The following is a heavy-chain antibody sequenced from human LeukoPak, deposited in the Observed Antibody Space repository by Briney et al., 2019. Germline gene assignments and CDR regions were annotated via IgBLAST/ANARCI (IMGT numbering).Heavy chain of an antibody. CDR3: ARDDDYGDYGAFAF. D-gene: IGHD4-17*01. Sequence: GGFLRLSCAASGFSFSRYWMSWVRQAPGKGLEWVAIIKQDGSEKYFVHSVRGRFTISRDNVKNSVNPQMNSLRAEDTAVYYCARDDDYGDYGAFAFWGQGTMVTVSS. J-gene: IGHJ3*01. V-gene: IGHV3-7*01. CDR1: GFSFSRYW. CDR2: IKQDGSEK.